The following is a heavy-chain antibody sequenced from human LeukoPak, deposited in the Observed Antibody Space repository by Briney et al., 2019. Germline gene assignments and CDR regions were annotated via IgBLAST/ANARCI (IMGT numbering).Heavy chain of an antibody. V-gene: IGHV4-30-4*01. CDR3: ARGYYYGSGSQVRINWFDP. D-gene: IGHD3-10*01. Sequence: QSSGTLSLTCTVSGGSISSGDYYWSWIRQPPGKGLEWIGYIYYSGSTYYNPSLKSRVTISVDTSKNQFSLKLSSVTAADTAVYYCARGYYYGSGSQVRINWFDPWGQGTLVTVSS. CDR1: GGSISSGDYY. CDR2: IYYSGST. J-gene: IGHJ5*02.